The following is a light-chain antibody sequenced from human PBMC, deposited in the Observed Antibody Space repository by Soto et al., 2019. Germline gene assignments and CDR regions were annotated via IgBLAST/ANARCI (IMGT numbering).Light chain of an antibody. V-gene: IGKV1-8*01. Sequence: LSESPGNRVTITCLASQGISSYLAWYQQKPGKAPRLLIYAASTLQSGVPSRFSGSGSGTDFTLTISCLQPEDFATYYCQQYYSYPFTFGPGTKVDI. J-gene: IGKJ3*01. CDR1: QGISSY. CDR2: AAS. CDR3: QQYYSYPFT.